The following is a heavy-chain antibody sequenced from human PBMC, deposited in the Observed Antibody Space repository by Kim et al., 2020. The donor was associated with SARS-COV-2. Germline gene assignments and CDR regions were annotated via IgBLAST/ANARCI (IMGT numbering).Heavy chain of an antibody. J-gene: IGHJ4*02. CDR3: VKGGAH. CDR2: DGSST. V-gene: IGHV3-74*01. D-gene: IGHD2-15*01. Sequence: DGSSTGYADSVKSRFTISRDSAKNTVNLQMNSLRSDDTAVYYCVKGGAHWGQGSLVTVSS.